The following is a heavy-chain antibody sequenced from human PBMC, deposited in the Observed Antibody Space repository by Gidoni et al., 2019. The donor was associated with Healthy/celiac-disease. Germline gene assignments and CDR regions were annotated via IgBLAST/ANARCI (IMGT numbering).Heavy chain of an antibody. CDR2: ISYDGSNK. D-gene: IGHD3-10*01. Sequence: QVQLVESGGGVVQPGRSLRLTCAASGLTFRSYGMHWARQAPGKGLEWVAVISYDGSNKYYADSVKGRFTISRDNSKNTLYLQMNSLRAEDTAVYYCAKILVYGSGSATDYWGQGTLVTVSS. V-gene: IGHV3-30*18. CDR1: GLTFRSYG. CDR3: AKILVYGSGSATDY. J-gene: IGHJ4*02.